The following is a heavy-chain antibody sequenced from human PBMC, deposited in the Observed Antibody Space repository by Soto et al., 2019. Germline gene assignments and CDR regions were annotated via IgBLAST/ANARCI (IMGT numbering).Heavy chain of an antibody. CDR3: AHRPIHWGGDANYFDY. D-gene: IGHD3-16*01. CDR2: IYWDDDK. Sequence: QITLKESGPTLVKPTQTLTLTCTFSGFSLSTSGVGVGWIRQPPGKALEWLALIYWDDDKRYSPSLKSRLTITKDTSKNQVVLTMTNMDPVDTATYYCAHRPIHWGGDANYFDYWGQGTLVTVSS. CDR1: GFSLSTSGVG. J-gene: IGHJ4*02. V-gene: IGHV2-5*02.